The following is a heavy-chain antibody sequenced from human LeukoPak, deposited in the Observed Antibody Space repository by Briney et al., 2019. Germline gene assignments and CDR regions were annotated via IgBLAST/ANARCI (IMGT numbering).Heavy chain of an antibody. CDR1: GASVNNYF. D-gene: IGHD6-19*01. CDR3: ARDHSSGWTAEFDF. V-gene: IGHV4-4*07. J-gene: IGHJ4*02. CDR2: VHPSGTT. Sequence: SETLSLTCSVAGASVNNYFWAWIRQSAGRGLEWIGRVHPSGTTNYNPSLQSRVTMSVDTSKNQFSLRLKSVTAADTAIYYCARDHSSGWTAEFDFWGQGTLVTVSS.